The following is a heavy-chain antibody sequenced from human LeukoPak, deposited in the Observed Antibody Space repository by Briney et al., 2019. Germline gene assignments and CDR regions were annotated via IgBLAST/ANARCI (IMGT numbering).Heavy chain of an antibody. CDR2: IVVGSGNT. Sequence: GTSVKVSFKASGFTFTSSAVQWVRQARGQRLEWIGWIVVGSGNTNYAQKFQERVTITRDMSTSTAYMELSSLRSEDTAVYYCAAVPNYYDSSGDGAFDIWGQGTMVTVSS. CDR1: GFTFTSSA. J-gene: IGHJ3*02. D-gene: IGHD3-22*01. CDR3: AAVPNYYDSSGDGAFDI. V-gene: IGHV1-58*01.